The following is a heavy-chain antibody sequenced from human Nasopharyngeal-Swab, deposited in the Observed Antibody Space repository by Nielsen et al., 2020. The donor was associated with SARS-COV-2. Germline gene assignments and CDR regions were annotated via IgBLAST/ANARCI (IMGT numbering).Heavy chain of an antibody. CDR2: ITVNGANT. J-gene: IGHJ6*02. V-gene: IGHV3-23*01. CDR3: AKKRPGYYGMDV. D-gene: IGHD6-13*01. Sequence: GESLKISCAAFGFTFRNYVLSWVRLAPGKRPEWVSTITVNGANTYYADSAKGRFTISRDNSQDTVHLQMNSLRVEDTAIYYCAKKRPGYYGMDVWGQGTTVTVSS. CDR1: GFTFRNYV.